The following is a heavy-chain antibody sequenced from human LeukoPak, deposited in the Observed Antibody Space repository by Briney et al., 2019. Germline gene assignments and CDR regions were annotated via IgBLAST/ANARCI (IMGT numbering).Heavy chain of an antibody. Sequence: SETLSLTCTVSGGSIISTNSHWGWIRQSPGKGLEWIGEINDGGTINYNPSLLSRVTISLDRSKNQFSLRLTSVTTTDTAVYYCARRWNYGRNYYIDVWGKGATVSVSS. V-gene: IGHV4-39*07. J-gene: IGHJ6*03. CDR2: INDGGTI. D-gene: IGHD1-7*01. CDR1: GGSIISTNSH. CDR3: ARRWNYGRNYYIDV.